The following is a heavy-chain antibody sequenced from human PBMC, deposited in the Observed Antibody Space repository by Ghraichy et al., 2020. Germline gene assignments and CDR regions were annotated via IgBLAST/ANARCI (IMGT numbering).Heavy chain of an antibody. CDR1: GYSFTGYY. D-gene: IGHD6-13*01. CDR3: ARGYSSTWDYYFDS. V-gene: IGHV1-2*04. Sequence: ASVKVSCKASGYSFTGYYMHWVRQVPGQGLEWMGWINPDSGGTKYTQNFQGWVTMTWDTSISTAYMELSRLRSDDTAVYYCARGYSSTWDYYFDSWGQGTRVTVSS. J-gene: IGHJ4*02. CDR2: INPDSGGT.